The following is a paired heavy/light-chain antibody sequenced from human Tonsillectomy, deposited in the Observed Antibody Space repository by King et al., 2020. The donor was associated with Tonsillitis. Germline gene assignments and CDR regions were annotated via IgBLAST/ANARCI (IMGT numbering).Light chain of an antibody. J-gene: IGKJ2*01. CDR1: QSVLYSSNNKNY. V-gene: IGKV4-1*01. Sequence: DIVMTQSPDSLAVSLGERATINCKSSQSVLYSSNNKNYLTWYQQKPGQPPKLLISWASNREYGVPDRFSGSGSGTDFTLTITSLQAEDVAVYYCQQYYSTPYTFGQGTKLEIK. CDR3: QQYYSTPYT. CDR2: WAS.
Heavy chain of an antibody. CDR3: AKDIANWNQGFFDY. CDR2: ISDNGATT. V-gene: IGHV3-23*01. J-gene: IGHJ4*02. CDR1: GFTFSNYA. Sequence: EVQLLESGGGLVQPGGSLRLSCAPSGFTFSNYAMTWVRQAPGKGLEWVSIISDNGATTYYADSVKGRFTISRDNSKNTLYLQMNSLRAEDTAVYYCAKDIANWNQGFFDYWGQGTLVTVSS. D-gene: IGHD1-1*01.